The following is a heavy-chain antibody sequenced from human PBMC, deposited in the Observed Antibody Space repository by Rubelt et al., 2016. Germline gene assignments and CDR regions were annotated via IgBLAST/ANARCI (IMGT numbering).Heavy chain of an antibody. Sequence: QVQLQESGPRLVKPSETLSLTCTVSGGSISSYYWSWIRQPPGKGLEWIGYIYYSGSTNYNPSLKSRVTISVDTSKNQFSLKLSSVTAADTAGYYCARGWGSYAWFDPWGQGTLVTVSS. CDR2: IYYSGST. J-gene: IGHJ5*02. V-gene: IGHV4-59*01. D-gene: IGHD1-26*01. CDR3: ARGWGSYAWFDP. CDR1: GGSISSYY.